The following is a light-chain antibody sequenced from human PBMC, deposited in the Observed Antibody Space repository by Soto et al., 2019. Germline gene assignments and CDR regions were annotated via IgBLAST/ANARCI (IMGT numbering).Light chain of an antibody. Sequence: MTQSPASLSASVGDRVTITCRASQSISSYLNWYQQKPGKAPKLLIYAASSLQSGVPSRFSGSGSGTDFTLTISSLQPEDFATYYCQQSYSTPQLTFGGGTKVDVK. V-gene: IGKV1-39*01. J-gene: IGKJ4*01. CDR2: AAS. CDR1: QSISSY. CDR3: QQSYSTPQLT.